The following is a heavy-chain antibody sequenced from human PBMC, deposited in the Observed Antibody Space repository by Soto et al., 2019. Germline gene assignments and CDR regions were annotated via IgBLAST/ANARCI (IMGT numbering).Heavy chain of an antibody. CDR3: ARGSWYPYYYYGMDV. D-gene: IGHD6-13*01. CDR1: GGSISSYY. CDR2: IYYSGST. V-gene: IGHV4-59*01. J-gene: IGHJ6*02. Sequence: PSETLSLTCTVSGGSISSYYWSWIRQPPGKGLEWIGYIYYSGSTNYNPSLKSRVTISVDTSKYQFSLKLSSVTAADTAVYYCARGSWYPYYYYGMDVWGQGTTVTVSS.